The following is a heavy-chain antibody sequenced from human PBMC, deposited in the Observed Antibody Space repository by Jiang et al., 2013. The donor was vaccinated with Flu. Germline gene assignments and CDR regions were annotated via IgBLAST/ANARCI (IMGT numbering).Heavy chain of an antibody. V-gene: IGHV3-15*07. Sequence: VQLVESGGGLVKPGGSLRLSCAVSGFTLSNAWMNWVRQAPGKGLEWVGRIKSKTVGGTTDYVAPVKGRFTISRDDSKNTLYLQMNSLKTEDTAVYYCTTETQAKLIDYWGQGTLVTVSS. CDR3: TTETQAKLIDY. CDR1: GFTLSNAW. CDR2: IKSKTVGGTT. J-gene: IGHJ4*02. D-gene: IGHD1-1*01.